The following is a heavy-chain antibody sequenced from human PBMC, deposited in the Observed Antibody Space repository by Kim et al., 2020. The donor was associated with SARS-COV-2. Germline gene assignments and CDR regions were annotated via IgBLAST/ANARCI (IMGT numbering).Heavy chain of an antibody. Sequence: GESLKISCKGSGYSFTSYWIGWVRQMPGKGLEWMGIIYPGDSDTRYSPSFQGQVTISADKSISTAYLQWSSLKASDTAMYYCARGGQQLENYYYYYMDVWGKGTTVTVSS. J-gene: IGHJ6*03. CDR2: IYPGDSDT. CDR1: GYSFTSYW. CDR3: ARGGQQLENYYYYYMDV. D-gene: IGHD6-13*01. V-gene: IGHV5-51*01.